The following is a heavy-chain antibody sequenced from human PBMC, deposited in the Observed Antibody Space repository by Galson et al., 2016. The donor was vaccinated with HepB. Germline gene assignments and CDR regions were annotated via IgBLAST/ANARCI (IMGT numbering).Heavy chain of an antibody. D-gene: IGHD1-26*01. CDR2: AFHSGST. CDR1: GGSIINYY. CDR3: AGSWERGFYYYGMDV. J-gene: IGHJ6*02. Sequence: LSLTCSVSGGSIINYYWSWVRQPPGKGLEWIGYAFHSGSTNYNPSLKSRVAIPMDTSKNQFSLKLSSVTAADTAVYFCAGSWERGFYYYGMDVWGQGTTVTVSS. V-gene: IGHV4-59*01.